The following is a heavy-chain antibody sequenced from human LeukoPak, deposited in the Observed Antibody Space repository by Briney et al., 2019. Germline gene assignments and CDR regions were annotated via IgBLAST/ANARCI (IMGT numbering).Heavy chain of an antibody. CDR3: ARFPEGDFWSGYYTDFDY. J-gene: IGHJ4*02. V-gene: IGHV1-69*04. Sequence: AASVKVSCKASGGTFSSYAISWVRQAPGQGLEWMGRIIPILGIANYAQKFQGRVTITADKSTSTAYMELSSLRSEDTAVYYCARFPEGDFWSGYYTDFDYWGQGTLVTVSS. CDR2: IIPILGIA. CDR1: GGTFSSYA. D-gene: IGHD3-3*01.